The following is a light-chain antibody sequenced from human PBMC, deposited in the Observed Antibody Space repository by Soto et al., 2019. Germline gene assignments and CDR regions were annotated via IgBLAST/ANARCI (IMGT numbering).Light chain of an antibody. Sequence: IVLTQAPATLSVSTGERATLSCRASQSVSSNLAWYQQKLGQAPRLLIYGASTRATGIPARFSGSGSGTEFTLTISSLQSEDFAVYYCQQYNNCPQTFGQGTKVDI. CDR3: QQYNNCPQT. J-gene: IGKJ1*01. CDR1: QSVSSN. V-gene: IGKV3-15*01. CDR2: GAS.